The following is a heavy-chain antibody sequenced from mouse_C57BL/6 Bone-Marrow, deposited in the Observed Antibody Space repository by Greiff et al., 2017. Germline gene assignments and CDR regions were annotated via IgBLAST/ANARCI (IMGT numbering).Heavy chain of an antibody. CDR3: ARYSSWFAY. Sequence: QVQLQQPVAELVRPGTSVKLSCKASGYTFTSYWMHWVKQRPGQGLEWIGVIDPSDSYTNYNQKFKGKATLTVDTSSSTAYMQLSSLTSEDSAVYYCARYSSWFAYWGQGTLVTVSA. CDR2: IDPSDSYT. V-gene: IGHV1-59*01. CDR1: GYTFTSYW. J-gene: IGHJ3*01.